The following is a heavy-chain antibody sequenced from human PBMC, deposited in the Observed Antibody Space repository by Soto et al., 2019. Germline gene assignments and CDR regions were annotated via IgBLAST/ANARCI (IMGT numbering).Heavy chain of an antibody. Sequence: QLQLQESGPGLVKPSETLSLTCTVSGGSISSSSYYWGWIRQPPGKGLEWIGSIYYSGSTYYNPSLKSRVTISVDTSKNQFSLKLSSVTAADTAVYYCARPYYDSSGYYHFGFDLWGRGTLVTVSS. CDR3: ARPYYDSSGYYHFGFDL. V-gene: IGHV4-39*01. CDR1: GGSISSSSYY. D-gene: IGHD3-22*01. J-gene: IGHJ2*01. CDR2: IYYSGST.